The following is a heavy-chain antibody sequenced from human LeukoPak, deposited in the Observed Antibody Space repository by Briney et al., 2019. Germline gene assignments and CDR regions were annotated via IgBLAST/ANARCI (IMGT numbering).Heavy chain of an antibody. CDR2: IYYSGST. CDR3: AITYYDFWSGRRQHDY. Sequence: SETLSLTCTVSGGSISSSSYYWGWIRQPPGKGLEWIGSIYYSGSTYYNPSLKSRVTMSVDTSKNQFSLKLSSVTAADTAVYYCAITYYDFWSGRRQHDYWGQGTLVTVSS. V-gene: IGHV4-39*07. J-gene: IGHJ4*02. D-gene: IGHD3-3*01. CDR1: GGSISSSSYY.